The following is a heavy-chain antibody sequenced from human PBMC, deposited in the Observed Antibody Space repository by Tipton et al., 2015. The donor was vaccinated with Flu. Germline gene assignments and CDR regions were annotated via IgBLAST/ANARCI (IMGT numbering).Heavy chain of an antibody. CDR3: ARGDYGDYDHEADGFDI. CDR2: VHHTGNT. V-gene: IGHV4-38-2*02. D-gene: IGHD4-17*01. J-gene: IGHJ4*02. CDR1: GDSIGTRYY. Sequence: TLSLTCSVSGDSIGTRYYWGWIRQPPGKGLEWIGNVHHTGNTYFSPSLKSRVTMSLDRSKNQFSLKVKSMTAADTAMYYCARGDYGDYDHEADGFDIWGQGTLVTVSS.